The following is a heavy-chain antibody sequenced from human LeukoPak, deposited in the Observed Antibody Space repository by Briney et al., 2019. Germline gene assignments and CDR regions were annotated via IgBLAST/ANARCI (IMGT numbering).Heavy chain of an antibody. V-gene: IGHV3-7*01. D-gene: IGHD3-9*01. Sequence: GGSLRLSCAASGFTFSSYWMSWVRQAPGKGLEWVANIKQDGSEKYYVDSVKGRFTISRDNAKNSLYLQMNSLRAEDTAVYYCARDLDILTGYYGEDYWGQGTLVTVSS. CDR2: IKQDGSEK. CDR3: ARDLDILTGYYGEDY. CDR1: GFTFSSYW. J-gene: IGHJ4*02.